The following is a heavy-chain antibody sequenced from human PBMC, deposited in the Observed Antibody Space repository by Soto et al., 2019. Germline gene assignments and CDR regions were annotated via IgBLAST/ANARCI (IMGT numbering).Heavy chain of an antibody. Sequence: EVQLVESGGGLVQPGGSLRLSCVASGFTFSSYEMNWVRQAPGKGLEWVSYISSSGSTIYYADSVKGRFTISRDNAKNSLYLQMNSLRAEDTAVYYCARALVYSRPDYWGQGTLVTVSS. D-gene: IGHD6-13*01. J-gene: IGHJ4*02. CDR3: ARALVYSRPDY. V-gene: IGHV3-48*03. CDR1: GFTFSSYE. CDR2: ISSSGSTI.